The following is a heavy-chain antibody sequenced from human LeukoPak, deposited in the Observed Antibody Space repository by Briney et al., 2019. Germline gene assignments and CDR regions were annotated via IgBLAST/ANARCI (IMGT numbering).Heavy chain of an antibody. CDR3: ARGNYYGQDY. V-gene: IGHV3-9*01. Sequence: GGSLRLSCAASGFTFSSYAMHWVRQAPGKGLEWVSGISWNSGSIGYADSVKGRFTISRDNAKNTLYLQMNSLRAEDTAVYYCARGNYYGQDYWGQGTLVTVSS. CDR2: ISWNSGSI. D-gene: IGHD3-10*01. CDR1: GFTFSSYA. J-gene: IGHJ4*02.